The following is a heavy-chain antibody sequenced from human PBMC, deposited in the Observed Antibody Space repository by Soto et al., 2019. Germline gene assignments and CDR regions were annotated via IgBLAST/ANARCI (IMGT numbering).Heavy chain of an antibody. CDR1: GYSFTSYW. CDR2: IDPSDSYT. CDR3: ARQDYGGNYYYYGMDV. J-gene: IGHJ6*02. V-gene: IGHV5-10-1*01. D-gene: IGHD4-17*01. Sequence: SLQISCKGSGYSFTSYWISWVRQMPGKGLGWMGRIDPSDSYTNYSPSFQGHVTISADKSISTAYLQWSSLKASDTAMYYCARQDYGGNYYYYGMDVWGQGTTVTVSS.